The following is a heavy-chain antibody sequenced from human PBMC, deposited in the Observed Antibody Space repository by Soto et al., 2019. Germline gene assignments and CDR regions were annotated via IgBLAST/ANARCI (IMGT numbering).Heavy chain of an antibody. Sequence: GESLKISFAASGFTFSSYGMPWVRQAPGKGLEWVAVISYDGTNKYYADSVKGRFTISRDNSKNTLDLHMSSMRAEDTAVYYCATVHSTSRSFDYWGQGTLVTVSS. CDR3: ATVHSTSRSFDY. CDR2: ISYDGTNK. J-gene: IGHJ4*02. V-gene: IGHV3-30*14. D-gene: IGHD6-6*01. CDR1: GFTFSSYG.